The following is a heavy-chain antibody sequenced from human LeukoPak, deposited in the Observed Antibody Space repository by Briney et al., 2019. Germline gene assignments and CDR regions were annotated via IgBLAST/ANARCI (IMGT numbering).Heavy chain of an antibody. Sequence: SETLSLTCAVYGGSFSGYYWSWIRQPPGKGLEWIGEINHSGSTNYNPSLKSRVTISVDTSKNQFSLKLSSVTAADTAVYYCARAFPYYDSSGSNAFDIWGQGTMVTVSS. J-gene: IGHJ3*02. CDR3: ARAFPYYDSSGSNAFDI. D-gene: IGHD3-22*01. V-gene: IGHV4-34*01. CDR1: GGSFSGYY. CDR2: INHSGST.